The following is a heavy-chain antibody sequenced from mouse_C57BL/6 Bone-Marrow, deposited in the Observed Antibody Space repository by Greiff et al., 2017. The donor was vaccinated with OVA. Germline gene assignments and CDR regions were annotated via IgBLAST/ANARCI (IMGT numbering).Heavy chain of an antibody. CDR2: ISYDGSN. CDR3: ARERALQIPFAY. V-gene: IGHV3-6*01. J-gene: IGHJ3*01. CDR1: GYSITSGYY. D-gene: IGHD2-10*01. Sequence: EVQVVESGPGLVKPSQSLSLTCSVTGYSITSGYYWNWIRQFPGNKLEWMGYISYDGSNNYNPSLKNRNSITRDTSKNQFFLKLNSVTTEDTATYYCARERALQIPFAYWGQGTLVTVSA.